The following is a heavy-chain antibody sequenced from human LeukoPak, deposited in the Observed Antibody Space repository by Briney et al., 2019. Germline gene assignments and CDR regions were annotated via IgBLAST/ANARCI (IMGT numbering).Heavy chain of an antibody. J-gene: IGHJ5*02. Sequence: PGGSLRLSCAASGFTFSDYYMSWIRQAPGKGLEWVSYISSSSSYTNYADSVKGRFTISRDNAKNSLYLQMNSLRAEDTAVYYCARVDCSSTSCMGGNWFDPWGQGTLVTVSS. CDR1: GFTFSDYY. CDR3: ARVDCSSTSCMGGNWFDP. CDR2: ISSSSSYT. D-gene: IGHD2-2*01. V-gene: IGHV3-11*05.